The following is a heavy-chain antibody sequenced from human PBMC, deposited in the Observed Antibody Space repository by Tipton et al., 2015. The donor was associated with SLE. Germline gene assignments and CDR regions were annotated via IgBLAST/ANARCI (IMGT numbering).Heavy chain of an antibody. J-gene: IGHJ4*02. CDR2: ISVDNGNT. CDR1: GYSFTSHG. Sequence: QLVQSGAEVKKPGASVKVSCKASGYSFTSHGYGISWVRQAPGQGLEWMGWISVDNGNTDYAVNLQDRVTMTIDTSTSTAYMELSSLTSEDTAVYYCTRGLRFTMVQGVEYWGQGTLVTVSS. CDR3: TRGLRFTMVQGVEY. V-gene: IGHV1-18*01. D-gene: IGHD3-10*01.